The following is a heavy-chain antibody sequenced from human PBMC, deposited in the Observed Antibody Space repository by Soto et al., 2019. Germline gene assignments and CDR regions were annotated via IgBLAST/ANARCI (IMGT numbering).Heavy chain of an antibody. J-gene: IGHJ6*03. D-gene: IGHD4-17*01. CDR3: ARHGDYDDGYYYMDV. Sequence: SETLSLTCAVYGGSISSYYWSWIRQPPGKGLEWIGYIYYSGSTNYNPSLKSRVTISVDTSKNQFSLKLSSVTAADTAVYYCARHGDYDDGYYYMDVWGKGTTVTVS. CDR2: IYYSGST. V-gene: IGHV4-59*08. CDR1: GGSISSYY.